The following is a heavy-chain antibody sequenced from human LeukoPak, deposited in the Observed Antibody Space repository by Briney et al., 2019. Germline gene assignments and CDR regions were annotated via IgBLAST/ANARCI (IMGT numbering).Heavy chain of an antibody. Sequence: PGRGPLLPFAAAGLPFISYGMHWGRRAPGKGLEGVGVIWYDGNNQYYADSVKGRFTISRDNSKNTLDLQMNSLKAEDTAIYYCAKDVRPGGGGMDVWGQGTTVTVSS. V-gene: IGHV3-33*06. D-gene: IGHD3-10*02. J-gene: IGHJ6*02. CDR2: IWYDGNNQ. CDR1: GLPFISYG. CDR3: AKDVRPGGGGMDV.